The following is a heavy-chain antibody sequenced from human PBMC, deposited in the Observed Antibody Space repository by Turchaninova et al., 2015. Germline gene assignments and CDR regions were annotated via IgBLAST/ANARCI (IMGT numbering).Heavy chain of an antibody. CDR3: ARRGYSSGWSYDY. D-gene: IGHD6-19*01. Sequence: QVQLQESGPGLVKPSETLSLTCAVPGYSISSGFCWGWIRQPPGTGLEWIGGISHSGSTYYNPSLKSRVTISLDTSKNQFSLELSSVTAADTAVYYCARRGYSSGWSYDYWGQGTLVTVSS. J-gene: IGHJ4*02. CDR2: ISHSGST. CDR1: GYSISSGFC. V-gene: IGHV4-38-2*01.